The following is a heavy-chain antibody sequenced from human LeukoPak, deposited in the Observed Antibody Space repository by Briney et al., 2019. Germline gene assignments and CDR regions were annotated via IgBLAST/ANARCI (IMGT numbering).Heavy chain of an antibody. Sequence: GGSLRLSCAASGFTFSSYGMHWVRQAPGKGLEWVAVIWYDGSNKYYADPVKGRFTISRDNSKNTLYLQMNSLRAEDTAVYYCARDFSPSGKVDYWGQGTLVTVSS. D-gene: IGHD3-3*01. J-gene: IGHJ4*02. V-gene: IGHV3-33*01. CDR3: ARDFSPSGKVDY. CDR2: IWYDGSNK. CDR1: GFTFSSYG.